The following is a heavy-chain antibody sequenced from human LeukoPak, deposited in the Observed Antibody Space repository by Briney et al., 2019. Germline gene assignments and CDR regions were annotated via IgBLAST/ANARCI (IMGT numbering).Heavy chain of an antibody. J-gene: IGHJ4*02. CDR3: TRGRADGD. CDR1: GYTFTNND. D-gene: IGHD2-8*01. Sequence: ASVKVSCKASGYTFTNNDINWVRQTTGQGIEWMGWVSPDSGDTGYAPNFRGRVTMTTDTSINTAYMELTSLTSEDTAIYYCTRGRADGDWGQGPLVPVSS. CDR2: VSPDSGDT. V-gene: IGHV1-8*01.